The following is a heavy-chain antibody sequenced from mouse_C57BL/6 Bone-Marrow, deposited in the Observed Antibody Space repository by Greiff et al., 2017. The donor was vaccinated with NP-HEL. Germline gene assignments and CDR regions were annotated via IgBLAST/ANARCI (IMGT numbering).Heavy chain of an antibody. Sequence: QVQLQQPGAELVRPGTSVKLSCTASGYTFTSYWMHWVKQRPGQGLEWIGVIDPSDSYTNYNQKFKGKATVTVDTSSSTAYMQLSSLTSEDSAVYTCALNYYYGSSYYFDYWGQGTTLTVSS. CDR2: IDPSDSYT. D-gene: IGHD1-1*01. CDR3: ALNYYYGSSYYFDY. CDR1: GYTFTSYW. J-gene: IGHJ2*01. V-gene: IGHV1-59*01.